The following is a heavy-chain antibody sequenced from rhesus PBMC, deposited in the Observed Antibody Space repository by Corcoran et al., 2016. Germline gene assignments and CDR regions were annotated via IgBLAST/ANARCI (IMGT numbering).Heavy chain of an antibody. J-gene: IGHJ5-1*01. CDR3: ARGPYDSGYYPGLNRFDV. Sequence: QVQLQESGPGLVKPSETLSLTCVVSGYSISSNYWSWIRQSHGNGLDWIGYIYGRTGTPPHNPSLKTRVTMSTDPSKNQFSLKLSSVPAADTAVYYCARGPYDSGYYPGLNRFDVWGPGVLVTVSS. V-gene: IGHV4-147*01. D-gene: IGHD3-28*01. CDR2: IYGRTGTP. CDR1: GYSISSNY.